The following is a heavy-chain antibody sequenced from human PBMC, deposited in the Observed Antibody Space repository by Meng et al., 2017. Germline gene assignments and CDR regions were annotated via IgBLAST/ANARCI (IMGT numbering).Heavy chain of an antibody. CDR3: ARDSSSGWYHNY. V-gene: IGHV3-53*01. Sequence: VRLVCSGGGWVTPGGSPSLSCTASGFSVTTSYMSWARQAPGKGLEWVSVIYSGGSTYYADSVKGRFSISRDNSKNTLYLQMNSLRAEDTAVYFCARDSSSGWYHNYWGQGTLVTVSS. D-gene: IGHD6-19*01. CDR2: IYSGGST. J-gene: IGHJ4*02. CDR1: GFSVTTSY.